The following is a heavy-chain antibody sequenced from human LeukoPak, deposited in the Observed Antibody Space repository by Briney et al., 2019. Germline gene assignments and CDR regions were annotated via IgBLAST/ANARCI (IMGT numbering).Heavy chain of an antibody. V-gene: IGHV3-11*01. CDR3: AKDRRYQLPFDY. J-gene: IGHJ4*02. D-gene: IGHD2-2*01. CDR1: GFTFSDYY. Sequence: GGSLRLSCAASGFTFSDYYMSWIRQAPGKGLEWVSYISSSGSTIYYADSVKGRFTISRDNAKNLLYLQMNSLRAEDTAVYYCAKDRRYQLPFDYWGQGTLVTVSS. CDR2: ISSSGSTI.